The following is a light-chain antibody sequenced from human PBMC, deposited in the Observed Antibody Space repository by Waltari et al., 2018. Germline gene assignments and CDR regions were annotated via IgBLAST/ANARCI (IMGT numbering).Light chain of an antibody. CDR1: SSHIGYYNH. CDR2: EVN. V-gene: IGLV2-14*01. J-gene: IGLJ3*02. CDR3: TSYTISTTWV. Sequence: QSALTQPASVSGSPAQSITIPCTGTSSHIGYYNHVSWYQQYPGRAPKLMIYEVNNRPSGVSNRFSGSKSDNTASLTISGLQAEDEAHYYCTSYTISTTWVFGGGTKLTVL.